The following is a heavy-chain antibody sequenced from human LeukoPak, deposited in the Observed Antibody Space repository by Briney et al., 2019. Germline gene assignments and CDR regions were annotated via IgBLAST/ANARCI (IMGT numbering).Heavy chain of an antibody. Sequence: TSLRLSCAASGFTFSYYGMVCVRQAPCKGLRWVAAIYPGGGDNYYAHSVRGRFAVSRDNSKNTLYLQIESLTVVDTAMYFCARDYDTTGSHWFFDVWGRGTLVTVSS. J-gene: IGHJ2*01. CDR2: IYPGGGDN. V-gene: IGHV3-30*12. D-gene: IGHD2/OR15-2a*01. CDR1: GFTFSYYG. CDR3: ARDYDTTGSHWFFDV.